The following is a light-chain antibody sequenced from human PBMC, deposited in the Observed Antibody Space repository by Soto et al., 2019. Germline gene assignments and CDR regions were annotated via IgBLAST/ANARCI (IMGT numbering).Light chain of an antibody. V-gene: IGKV1-5*01. J-gene: IGKJ1*01. CDR3: QQYNDNLWT. Sequence: DIQMTQSPSTLSASVGDRVTITCRATQNIIQWLAWYQQKPGKAPKLLIYDASTLERGVPSRFRGSGYGTDFTLTISSLQPDDFATYYCQQYNDNLWTFGQGTKVDNK. CDR2: DAS. CDR1: QNIIQW.